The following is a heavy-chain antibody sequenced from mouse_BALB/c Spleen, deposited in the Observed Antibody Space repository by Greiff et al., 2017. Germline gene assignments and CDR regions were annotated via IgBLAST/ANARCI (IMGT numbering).Heavy chain of an antibody. D-gene: IGHD1-1*02. V-gene: IGHV2-6-4*01. Sequence: VKLMESGPGLVAPSQSLSITCTVSGFSLSRYSVHWVRQPPGKGLEWLGMIWGGGSTDYNSALKSRLSISKDNSKSQVFLKMNSLQTDDTAMYYCARPVLGGAFYAMDYWGQGTSVTVSS. J-gene: IGHJ4*01. CDR1: GFSLSRYS. CDR3: ARPVLGGAFYAMDY. CDR2: IWGGGST.